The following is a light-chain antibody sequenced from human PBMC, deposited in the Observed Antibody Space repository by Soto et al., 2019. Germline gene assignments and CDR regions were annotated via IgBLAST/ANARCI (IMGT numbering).Light chain of an antibody. V-gene: IGKV1-39*01. CDR3: QQSHDTPPT. Sequence: DIQLTQSPSFLSASVGDRVTIACRASQGISSYLAWYQQKPGKAPKILIYAASSLHSGVPSRFSGSGSGTHFTLTISSLQPEDFAIYYCQQSHDTPPTFGQGTKVDIK. CDR2: AAS. J-gene: IGKJ1*01. CDR1: QGISSY.